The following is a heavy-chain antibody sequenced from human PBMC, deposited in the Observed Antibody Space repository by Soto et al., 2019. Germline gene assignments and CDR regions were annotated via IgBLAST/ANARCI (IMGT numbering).Heavy chain of an antibody. CDR3: ARQLYGGNPLDP. CDR2: TYYRSRWFN. J-gene: IGHJ5*02. V-gene: IGHV6-1*01. D-gene: IGHD4-17*01. CDR1: GDSVSSNSAT. Sequence: SQTLSLTCAISGDSVSSNSATWDWIRQSPSRGLEWLGRTYYRSRWFNDYAGSVKGRITINPATSNNQFSLQLTSLSPDDTAVYYCARQLYGGNPLDPWGQGTLVTVSS.